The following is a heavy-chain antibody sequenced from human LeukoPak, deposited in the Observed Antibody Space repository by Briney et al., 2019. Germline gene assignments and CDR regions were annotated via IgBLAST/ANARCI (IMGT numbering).Heavy chain of an antibody. Sequence: GGSLRLTCAASGFTFSSYAMSWVRQAPGKGLEWVSAISGSGGSTYYADSVKGRFTISRDNSKNTLYLQMNSLRAEDTAVYYCAKEPVITMIVVVSNWFDPWGQGTLVTVSS. CDR1: GFTFSSYA. J-gene: IGHJ5*02. V-gene: IGHV3-23*01. D-gene: IGHD3-22*01. CDR3: AKEPVITMIVVVSNWFDP. CDR2: ISGSGGST.